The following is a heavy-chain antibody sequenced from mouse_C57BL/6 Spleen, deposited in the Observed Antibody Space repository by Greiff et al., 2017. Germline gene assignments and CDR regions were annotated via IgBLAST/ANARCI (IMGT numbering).Heavy chain of an antibody. CDR2: IDPSDSET. CDR3: ARDYYGSSRQAWCAY. CDR1: GYTFTSYW. Sequence: QVQLQQPGAELVRPGSSVKLSCKASGYTFTSYWMHWVKQRPIQGLEWIGNIDPSDSETHYNQKFKDKATLTVDKSSSTAYMQISSLTSEGCAVYDCARDYYGSSRQAWCAYWGQGTLVTVSA. D-gene: IGHD1-1*01. J-gene: IGHJ3*01. V-gene: IGHV1-52*01.